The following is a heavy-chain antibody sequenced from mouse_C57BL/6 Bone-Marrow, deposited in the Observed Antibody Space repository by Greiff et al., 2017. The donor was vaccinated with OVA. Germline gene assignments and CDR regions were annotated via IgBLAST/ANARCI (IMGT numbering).Heavy chain of an antibody. D-gene: IGHD2-3*01. V-gene: IGHV7-1*01. CDR2: SRNKANDYTT. CDR3: ARDVDGYSRYFDV. Sequence: EVNVVESGGGLAQSGRSLRLSCATSGFTFSDFYMEWVRQAPGKGLEWIAASRNKANDYTTEYSASVKGRFIVSRDTSQSILYLQMNALRAEDTAIYYCARDVDGYSRYFDVWGTGTTVTVSS. J-gene: IGHJ1*03. CDR1: GFTFSDFY.